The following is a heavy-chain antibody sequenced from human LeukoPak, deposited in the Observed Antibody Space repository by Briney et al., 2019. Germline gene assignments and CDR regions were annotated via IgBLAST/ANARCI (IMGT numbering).Heavy chain of an antibody. V-gene: IGHV7-4-1*02. J-gene: IGHJ6*02. D-gene: IGHD6-13*01. CDR2: INTNTGNP. CDR1: GYTFTSYA. CDR3: AREGSSSWCYYYGMDV. Sequence: GASVKVSCKASGYTFTSYAMNWVRQAPGQGLEWMGWINTNTGNPTYAQGFTGRFVFSLDTSVSTAYLQISSLKAEDTAVYYCAREGSSSWCYYYGMDVWGQGTTVTVSS.